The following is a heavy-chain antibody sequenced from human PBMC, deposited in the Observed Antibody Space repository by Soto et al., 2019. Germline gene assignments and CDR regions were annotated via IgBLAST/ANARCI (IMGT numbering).Heavy chain of an antibody. V-gene: IGHV1-18*01. CDR2: ISTYNGNT. Sequence: QVQLVQSGAEVKKPGASVKVSCKASGYTFTTYDISWVRQAPGQGLEWMGRISTYNGNTNYPQSLQGRLTRTTGTSTTTAYMELRRLRSDDTAVYYCARDHYHVLIVNAPNLYGMDVWGQGTTVTVSS. D-gene: IGHD2-8*01. CDR3: ARDHYHVLIVNAPNLYGMDV. CDR1: GYTFTTYD. J-gene: IGHJ6*02.